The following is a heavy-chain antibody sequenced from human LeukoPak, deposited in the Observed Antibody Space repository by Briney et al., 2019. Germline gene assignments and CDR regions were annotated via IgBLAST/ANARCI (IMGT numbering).Heavy chain of an antibody. D-gene: IGHD3-3*01. J-gene: IGHJ4*02. CDR1: GFTFSNIA. V-gene: IGHV3-21*04. Sequence: PGGSLTLTCAASGFTFSNIALSWVRQPPGQGLEWVSTLGGGGIDTYYADSVKGRFTISRDNAKNSLYLQMNSLRAEDTAVYYCARGVLLESSSGPTIDYWGQGSLATVYS. CDR3: ARGVLLESSSGPTIDY. CDR2: LGGGGIDT.